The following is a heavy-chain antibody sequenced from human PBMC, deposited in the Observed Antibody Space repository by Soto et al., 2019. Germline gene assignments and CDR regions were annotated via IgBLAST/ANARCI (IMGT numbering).Heavy chain of an antibody. V-gene: IGHV4-30-4*01. CDR3: ASSPTAYSSSSKAFDI. CDR1: GGSISSGDYY. Sequence: QVQLQESGPGLVKPSQTLSLTCTVSGGSISSGDYYWSWIRQPPGKGLEWIGYIYYSGSTYYNPSLKSRVTISVDTSKNQFSLKLSSVTAADTAVYYCASSPTAYSSSSKAFDIWGQGTMVTVSS. D-gene: IGHD6-6*01. J-gene: IGHJ3*02. CDR2: IYYSGST.